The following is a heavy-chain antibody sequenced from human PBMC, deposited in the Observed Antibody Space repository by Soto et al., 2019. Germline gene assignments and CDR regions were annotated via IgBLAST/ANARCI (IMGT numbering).Heavy chain of an antibody. J-gene: IGHJ6*02. V-gene: IGHV1-69*13. CDR2: IIPIFGTA. D-gene: IGHD3-10*01. CDR1: GGTFSSYA. CDR3: ARSSSDVSYYYYYGMDV. Sequence: SVKVSCKASGGTFSSYAISWVRQAPGQGLEWMGGIIPIFGTANYAQKFQGRVTITADESTSTAYMELSSLRSEDAAVYYCARSSSDVSYYYYYGMDVWGQGTTVTVSS.